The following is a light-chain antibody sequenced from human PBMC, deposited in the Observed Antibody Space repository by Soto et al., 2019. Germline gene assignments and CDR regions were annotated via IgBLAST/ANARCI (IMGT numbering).Light chain of an antibody. Sequence: VLTQSPATLSLSPGERATLSCRASQSIHTTLAWYQQKPGQPPRLVVYDSTLRTNGVPDRFGGSRSGTEFTRTINNQVPEDFAGYYCQQRTVWPPITFGQGTRLEI. V-gene: IGKV3-11*01. J-gene: IGKJ5*01. CDR1: QSIHTT. CDR3: QQRTVWPPIT. CDR2: DST.